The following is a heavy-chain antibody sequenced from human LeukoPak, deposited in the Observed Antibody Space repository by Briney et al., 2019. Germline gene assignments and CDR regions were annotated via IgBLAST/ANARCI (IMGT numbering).Heavy chain of an antibody. CDR3: VQWLEYYFDY. V-gene: IGHV3-30*02. Sequence: GGSLRLSCAASGFTFSSYGMHWVRQAPGKGLEWEAFIRYDGSNKYYADSVKGRFTISRDNSKNTLYLQMNSLRAEDTAVYYCVQWLEYYFDYWGQGTLVTVSS. D-gene: IGHD6-19*01. CDR1: GFTFSSYG. J-gene: IGHJ4*02. CDR2: IRYDGSNK.